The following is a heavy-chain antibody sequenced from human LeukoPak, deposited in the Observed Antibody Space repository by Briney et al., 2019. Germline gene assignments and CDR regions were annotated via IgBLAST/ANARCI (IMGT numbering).Heavy chain of an antibody. CDR1: GFTFSSYA. D-gene: IGHD2-21*02. CDR3: AKVHHRALAYCGGDCYSDY. CDR2: ISGSGGST. V-gene: IGHV3-23*01. Sequence: GGSLRLSCAASGFTFSSYAMSWVRQAPGKGLEWVSAISGSGGSTYYADSVKGRFTISRDNSKNTLYLQMNSLRAEDTAVYYCAKVHHRALAYCGGDCYSDYWSQGTLVTVSS. J-gene: IGHJ4*02.